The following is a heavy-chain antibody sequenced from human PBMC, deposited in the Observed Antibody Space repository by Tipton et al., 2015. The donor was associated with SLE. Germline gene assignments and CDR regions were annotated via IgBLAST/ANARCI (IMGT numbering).Heavy chain of an antibody. CDR3: ARGARGNSYGSDEDFDY. V-gene: IGHV4-34*01. CDR1: GGSFSGYY. J-gene: IGHJ4*02. D-gene: IGHD5-18*01. CDR2: INHSGST. Sequence: TLSLTCAVYGGSFSGYYWSWIRQPPGKGLEWIGEINHSGSTNYKPSLKSRVTISVDTSKNQFSLKLSSVTTADTAVYYCARGARGNSYGSDEDFDYWGQGTLVTVSS.